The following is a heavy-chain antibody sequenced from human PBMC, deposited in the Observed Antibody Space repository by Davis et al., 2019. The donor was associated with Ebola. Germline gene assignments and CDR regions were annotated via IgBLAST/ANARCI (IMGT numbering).Heavy chain of an antibody. V-gene: IGHV7-4-1*02. D-gene: IGHD3-3*01. CDR1: GYTFSTYA. CDR3: AREGSPRFLEWLQHFDY. Sequence: ASVKVSCKASGYTFSTYAMNWVRQAPGQGLEWMGWINTNTGNPTYAQGFTGRFVFSLDTSVSTASLQISSLKADDTAVYYCAREGSPRFLEWLQHFDYWGQGTLVTVSS. J-gene: IGHJ4*02. CDR2: INTNTGNP.